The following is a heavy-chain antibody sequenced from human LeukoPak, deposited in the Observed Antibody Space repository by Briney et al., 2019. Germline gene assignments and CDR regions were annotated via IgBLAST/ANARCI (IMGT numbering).Heavy chain of an antibody. CDR1: GGTFSSYA. J-gene: IGHJ4*02. CDR3: ARATRIVGATIDY. V-gene: IGHV1-69*13. D-gene: IGHD1-26*01. CDR2: IIPIFGTA. Sequence: SVKVSCKASGGTFSSYAISWVRQAPGQGLEWMGGIIPIFGTANYAQKFQGRVTITADESTSTAYMELSSLRSEDTAVYYCARATRIVGATIDYWGQGTLVTVSS.